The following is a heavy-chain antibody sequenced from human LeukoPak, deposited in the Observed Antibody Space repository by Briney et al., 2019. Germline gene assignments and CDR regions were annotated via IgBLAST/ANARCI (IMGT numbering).Heavy chain of an antibody. Sequence: GGSLRLSCAASGFTFSNYWMSWVRQAPGKGLEWVANIKQDGSDKNYVDSLKGRFTISRDNDKNSLYLQMNSLRAEDTAVYYCARIGYSSSSFDYWGQGTLVTVSS. D-gene: IGHD6-6*01. CDR2: IKQDGSDK. CDR3: ARIGYSSSSFDY. V-gene: IGHV3-7*01. CDR1: GFTFSNYW. J-gene: IGHJ4*02.